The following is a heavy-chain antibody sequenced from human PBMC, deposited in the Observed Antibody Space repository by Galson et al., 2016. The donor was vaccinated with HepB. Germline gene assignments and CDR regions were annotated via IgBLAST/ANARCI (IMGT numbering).Heavy chain of an antibody. CDR1: GFIFSNYA. CDR2: IAQDGSKK. Sequence: SLRLSCAASGFIFSNYAVHWVRQAPGKGLQWVAVIAQDGSKKYYGESVKGRFTISGDNSKNTVYLQMNSLSAEDTAVYYCARQGQSMITLGGVIDPYLDYWGQGTPVTVSS. D-gene: IGHD3-16*02. V-gene: IGHV3-30*01. CDR3: ARQGQSMITLGGVIDPYLDY. J-gene: IGHJ4*02.